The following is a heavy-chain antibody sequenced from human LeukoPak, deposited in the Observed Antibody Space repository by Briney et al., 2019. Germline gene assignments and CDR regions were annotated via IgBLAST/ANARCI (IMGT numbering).Heavy chain of an antibody. Sequence: PSETLSLTCAVYGGSFSGDYWSWIRQPPGKGLEWMGEINHSGSTNYNPSLKSRVTISVDTSKNQFSLKLSSVTAADTAVYYCASRIAAAYAEYFQHWGQGTLVTVSS. CDR3: ASRIAAAYAEYFQH. D-gene: IGHD6-13*01. CDR1: GGSFSGDY. J-gene: IGHJ1*01. V-gene: IGHV4-34*01. CDR2: INHSGST.